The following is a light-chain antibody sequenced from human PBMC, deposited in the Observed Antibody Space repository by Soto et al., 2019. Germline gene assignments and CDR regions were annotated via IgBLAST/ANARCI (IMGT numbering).Light chain of an antibody. CDR2: TNN. V-gene: IGLV1-47*01. Sequence: QSVLTQPPSASGTPGQRVTISCSGSSSNIGSNYVYWYQQLPGTDPKLLIYTNNQRPSGVPDRFSGSKSGTSASLAISGLPSEDEADYYWAAWDDRLSTVVFGGGTKLTVL. CDR1: SSNIGSNY. CDR3: AAWDDRLSTVV. J-gene: IGLJ2*01.